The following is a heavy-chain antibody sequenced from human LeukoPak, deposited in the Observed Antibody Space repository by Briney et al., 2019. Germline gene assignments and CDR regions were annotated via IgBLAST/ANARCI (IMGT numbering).Heavy chain of an antibody. CDR2: INWNGGST. J-gene: IGHJ4*02. CDR1: GFTFSSHG. Sequence: GETLRLSCAASGFTFSSHGMSWVRQAPGKGLEWVSGINWNGGSTGYADSVKGRFIISRDNAKNSLYLQMNSLRAEDTAVYYCARVGGSWYMDSWGQGTLVTVSS. D-gene: IGHD2-15*01. CDR3: ARVGGSWYMDS. V-gene: IGHV3-20*04.